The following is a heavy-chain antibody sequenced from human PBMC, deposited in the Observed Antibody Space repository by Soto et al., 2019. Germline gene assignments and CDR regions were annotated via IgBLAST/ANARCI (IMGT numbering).Heavy chain of an antibody. CDR1: GYTFTSYG. J-gene: IGHJ5*02. V-gene: IGHV1-18*04. CDR3: ARDPRGVEYSSTARYNWFDP. CDR2: ISAYNGNT. D-gene: IGHD6-6*01. Sequence: GASVKVSCKASGYTFTSYGISWVRQAPGQGLDWMGWISAYNGNTNYAQKLQGRVTMTTDTSTSTAYMELRSLRPDDTAVYYCARDPRGVEYSSTARYNWFDPWGQGTLVTVSS.